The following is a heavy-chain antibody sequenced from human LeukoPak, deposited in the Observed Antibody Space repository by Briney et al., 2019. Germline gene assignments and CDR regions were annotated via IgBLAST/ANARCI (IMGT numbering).Heavy chain of an antibody. CDR2: IYTGDSDT. D-gene: IGHD3-22*01. CDR1: AYSSTTYL. V-gene: IGHV5-51*01. J-gene: IGHJ6*03. Sequence: AESLKTSCTGSAYSSTTYLIGWVRQMPRKGLEWRGIIYTGDSDTRYSPSYQGQVPISADKSISTAYLQWSSLKASDTAMYCCERHVWLLANDYYYMDVWGKGTTVTVSS. CDR3: ERHVWLLANDYYYMDV.